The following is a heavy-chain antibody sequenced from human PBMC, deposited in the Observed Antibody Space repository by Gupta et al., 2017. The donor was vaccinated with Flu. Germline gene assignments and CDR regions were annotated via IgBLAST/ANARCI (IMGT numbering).Heavy chain of an antibody. D-gene: IGHD7-27*01. CDR1: GFTFSGYS. CDR3: AKRTPGSWGPFGY. V-gene: IGHV3-23*01. J-gene: IGHJ4*02. Sequence: EMELLESGGGLVQPGGSLRLSCAVSGFTFSGYSMSWVRQAPGRGPQWVSSISDSGTYTYYADSVKGRFTISRDNSKNTLYLQMNSLTPDDTAVYYCAKRTPGSWGPFGYWGQGTLVTVSS. CDR2: ISDSGTYT.